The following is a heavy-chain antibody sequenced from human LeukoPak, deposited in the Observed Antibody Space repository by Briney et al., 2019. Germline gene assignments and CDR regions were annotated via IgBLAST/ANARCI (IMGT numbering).Heavy chain of an antibody. CDR2: ISGSGGST. Sequence: GGSLRLSCAASGFTFSSYAMSWVRQAPGKGLEWVSAISGSGGSTYYADSVKGRFTISRDNSKNTLYLQMNSLRAEDTAVYYCAKPPSWSRWRGYYYYMDVWGKGTTVTVSS. CDR3: AKPPSWSRWRGYYYYMDV. V-gene: IGHV3-23*01. CDR1: GFTFSSYA. D-gene: IGHD3-3*01. J-gene: IGHJ6*03.